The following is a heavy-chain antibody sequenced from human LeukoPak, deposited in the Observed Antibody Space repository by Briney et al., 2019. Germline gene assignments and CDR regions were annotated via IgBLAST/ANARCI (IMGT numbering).Heavy chain of an antibody. CDR1: GFTFSSYS. J-gene: IGHJ6*02. Sequence: GGSLRLSCAASGFTFSSYSMNWVRQAPGKGLEWVSSISSSSSYIYYADSVKGRFTISRDNAKNSLYLQMNSLRAEDTAVYYCARGSYCSSTSCYYGYAMDVWGQGTTVTVSS. CDR2: ISSSSSYI. CDR3: ARGSYCSSTSCYYGYAMDV. V-gene: IGHV3-21*01. D-gene: IGHD2-2*01.